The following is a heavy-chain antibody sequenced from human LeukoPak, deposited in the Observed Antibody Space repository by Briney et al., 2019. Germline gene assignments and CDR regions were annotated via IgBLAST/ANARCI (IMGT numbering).Heavy chain of an antibody. D-gene: IGHD2-15*01. V-gene: IGHV4-59*01. CDR2: ISYSGST. J-gene: IGHJ4*02. Sequence: SETLSLTCTVSGGSISSYYWSWIRQPPGKALEWIGYISYSGSTNYNPSLKSRVTISVDTSKNQFSLKLSSVTAADTAVYYCAREYCSGGNCPIDYWGQGTLVTVSS. CDR3: AREYCSGGNCPIDY. CDR1: GGSISSYY.